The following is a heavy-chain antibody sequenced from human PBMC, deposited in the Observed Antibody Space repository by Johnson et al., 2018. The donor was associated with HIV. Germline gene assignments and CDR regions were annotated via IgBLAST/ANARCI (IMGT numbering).Heavy chain of an antibody. D-gene: IGHD3-16*01. CDR3: AREWGNAFDI. CDR1: GFTFSSYA. J-gene: IGHJ3*02. V-gene: IGHV3-66*01. CDR2: IYSGGST. Sequence: VQLVESGGGLVQPGGSLRLSCAASGFTFSSYAMSWVRQAPGKGLEWVAVIYSGGSTYYADSVKGRFTISRDNSKTTLYLQMNSLRAEDTAVYYCAREWGNAFDIWGQGTMVTVSS.